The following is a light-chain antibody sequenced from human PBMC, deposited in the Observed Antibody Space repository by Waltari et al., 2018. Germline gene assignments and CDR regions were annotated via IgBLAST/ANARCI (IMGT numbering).Light chain of an antibody. CDR2: DVS. J-gene: IGLJ2*01. V-gene: IGLV2-14*01. CDR3: SSYTSSSTLV. CDR1: SSDVVGYNV. Sequence: QSALTPPASVSGSPGQSITISCTGTSSDVVGYNVYHWYQQHPGKTPKLMIYDVSKRPSGVSNRFSGSKSGNTASLTISGLQAEDEADYYCSSYTSSSTLVFGGGTKLTVL.